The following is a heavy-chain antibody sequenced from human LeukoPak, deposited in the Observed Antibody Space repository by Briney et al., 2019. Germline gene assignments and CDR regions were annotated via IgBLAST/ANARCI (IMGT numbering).Heavy chain of an antibody. V-gene: IGHV5-51*01. J-gene: IGHJ4*02. CDR2: IYPGDSDT. D-gene: IGHD1-26*01. Sequence: GESLKTSWKGPGYSFTNYWIGWVRQIPGKGLEWMGIIYPGDSDTRYSPSFQGQVTISADKSISTAYLQWSSLKASDTAMYYCARLSGSYYGPAPYWGQGTLVTVSS. CDR1: GYSFTNYW. CDR3: ARLSGSYYGPAPY.